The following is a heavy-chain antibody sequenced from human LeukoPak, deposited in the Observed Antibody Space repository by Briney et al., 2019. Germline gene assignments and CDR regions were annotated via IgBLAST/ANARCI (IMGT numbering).Heavy chain of an antibody. Sequence: PSETLSLTCAVYVGSSSGYYSSWIREPPGKGVEWIGEINHSGSTNYTPSPKSRVTISVDTSKNQFSLKLSSVTASDTAVYYCARGRQEDIVVVVAAKVFDWFDPWGQGTLVTVSS. J-gene: IGHJ5*02. V-gene: IGHV4-34*01. D-gene: IGHD2-15*01. CDR3: ARGRQEDIVVVVAAKVFDWFDP. CDR2: INHSGST. CDR1: VGSSSGYY.